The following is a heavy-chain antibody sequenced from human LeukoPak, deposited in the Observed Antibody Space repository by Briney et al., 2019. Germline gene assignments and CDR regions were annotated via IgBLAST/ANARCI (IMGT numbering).Heavy chain of an antibody. Sequence: PSETLSLTCTVSGGSISGYHWSWIPQPPGKAPEWIGYIYYSGSTNYNPSLKSRVTISVDTSKNQFSLKMNSVTAADTAVYYCARLASSGWSHCDYWGQGTLVTVSS. CDR2: IYYSGST. D-gene: IGHD6-19*01. V-gene: IGHV4-59*08. CDR3: ARLASSGWSHCDY. CDR1: GGSISGYH. J-gene: IGHJ4*02.